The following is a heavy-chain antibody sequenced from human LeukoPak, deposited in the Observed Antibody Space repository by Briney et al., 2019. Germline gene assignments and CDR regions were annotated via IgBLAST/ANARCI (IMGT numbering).Heavy chain of an antibody. J-gene: IGHJ6*04. CDR1: GFSFSSYE. V-gene: IGHV3-48*03. CDR2: ISASGTLT. D-gene: IGHD6-25*01. Sequence: PTGGSLRLSCAASGFSFSSYEMNWVRQAPGKGLEWISYISASGTLTHYADSVEGRFTISRDNAKNSLFLQMNSLRGEDTAVYYCARDGTPIYSNGWVYMDVWGKGTTVTISS. CDR3: ARDGTPIYSNGWVYMDV.